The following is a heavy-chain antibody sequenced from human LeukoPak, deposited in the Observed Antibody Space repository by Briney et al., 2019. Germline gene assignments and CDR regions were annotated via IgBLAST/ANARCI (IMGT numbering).Heavy chain of an antibody. CDR2: INPSGGST. V-gene: IGHV1-46*01. J-gene: IGHJ4*02. D-gene: IGHD6-13*01. CDR1: GYTFTSYY. CDR3: ARGSGVAAAAH. Sequence: ASVKVSCKASGYTFTSYYMHWVRQAAGQGLEWMGIINPSGGSTSYAQKFQGRVTMTTDTSTSTAYMELRSLRSDDTAVYYCARGSGVAAAAHWGQGTLFTVSS.